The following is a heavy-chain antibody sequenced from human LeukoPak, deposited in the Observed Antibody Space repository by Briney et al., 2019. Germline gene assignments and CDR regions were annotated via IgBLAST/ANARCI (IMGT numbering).Heavy chain of an antibody. CDR2: IKSKTDGGTT. Sequence: GGSLILSCAASAFTFSSYWMSWVSQAPGKGLEWVGRIKSKTDGGTTDYAAPVKGRFTISRDDSKNTLYRQMNSLKTEDTAEYYCTGDSSGYFHYYYYYMDVWGKGTTVTISS. J-gene: IGHJ6*03. V-gene: IGHV3-15*01. CDR3: TGDSSGYFHYYYYYMDV. D-gene: IGHD3-22*01. CDR1: AFTFSSYW.